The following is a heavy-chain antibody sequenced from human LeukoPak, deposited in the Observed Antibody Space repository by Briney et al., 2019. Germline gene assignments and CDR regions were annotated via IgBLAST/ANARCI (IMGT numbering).Heavy chain of an antibody. CDR3: ARRPGGDPALFRGGPYGMVV. D-gene: IGHD3-10*01. CDR1: GYTFTSNG. J-gene: IGHJ6*02. Sequence: ASVKVSCKASGYTFTSNGISWVRQAPGQGLEWMGWINANSGGTNYAQKFQGRVTLTRDTSISTAYMELSRLRSDDTAVYYCARRPGGDPALFRGGPYGMVVWGQGTTVTVSS. CDR2: INANSGGT. V-gene: IGHV1-2*02.